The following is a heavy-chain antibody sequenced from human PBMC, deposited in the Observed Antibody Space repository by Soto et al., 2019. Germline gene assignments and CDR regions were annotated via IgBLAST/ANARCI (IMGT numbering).Heavy chain of an antibody. V-gene: IGHV3-21*01. CDR2: ISSGGEYL. Sequence: EVQLVESGGGLVKPGGSLRLSCAASGLTFSTYGMNWVRQAPGKGLEWVSSISSGGEYLDYADSVKGRLTISRDNAKNSWYLQLDGLRVEDSAVYYCATDGAAGAGMGVWGQGTTVTVSS. CDR3: ATDGAAGAGMGV. D-gene: IGHD6-13*01. J-gene: IGHJ6*02. CDR1: GLTFSTYG.